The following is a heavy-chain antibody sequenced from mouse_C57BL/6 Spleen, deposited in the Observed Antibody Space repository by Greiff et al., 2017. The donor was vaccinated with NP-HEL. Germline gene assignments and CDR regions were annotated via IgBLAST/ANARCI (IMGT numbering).Heavy chain of an antibody. J-gene: IGHJ4*01. CDR1: GFSLTSYG. D-gene: IGHD1-1*01. V-gene: IGHV2-2*01. CDR2: IWSGGST. CDR3: ARYGGGQGGKMDY. Sequence: VQGVESGPGLVQPSQSLSITCTVSGFSLTSYGVHWVRQSPGKGLEWLGVIWSGGSTDYNAAFISRLSISKDNSKSQVFFEMNSLQADDTAIYYCARYGGGQGGKMDYWGQGTSVTVSS.